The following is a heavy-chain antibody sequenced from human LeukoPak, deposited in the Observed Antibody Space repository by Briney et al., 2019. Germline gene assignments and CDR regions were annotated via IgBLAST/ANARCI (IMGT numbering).Heavy chain of an antibody. J-gene: IGHJ4*02. V-gene: IGHV4-34*01. Sequence: PSETLSLTCAVYGGSFSGYYWSWIRQPPGKGLEWIGEINHSGSTNYNPSLKSRVTISVDTSKNQFSLKLSSVTAADTAVYYCARAYYDFWSGYQAGTFDYWGQGTLVTVSS. CDR1: GGSFSGYY. CDR2: INHSGST. CDR3: ARAYYDFWSGYQAGTFDY. D-gene: IGHD3-3*01.